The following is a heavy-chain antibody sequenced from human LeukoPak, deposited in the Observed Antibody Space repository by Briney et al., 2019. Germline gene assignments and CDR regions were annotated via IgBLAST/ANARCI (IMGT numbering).Heavy chain of an antibody. D-gene: IGHD2-15*01. CDR1: GFTFSSYG. J-gene: IGHJ4*02. CDR2: ISYDGSNK. Sequence: GGSLRLSCAASGFTFSSYGMHWVRQAPGKGLEWVAAISYDGSNKYYADSVKGRFTISRDNSKNTLYLQMNSLRAEDTAVYYCAREGVAATIDYWGQGTLVTVSS. CDR3: AREGVAATIDY. V-gene: IGHV3-30*03.